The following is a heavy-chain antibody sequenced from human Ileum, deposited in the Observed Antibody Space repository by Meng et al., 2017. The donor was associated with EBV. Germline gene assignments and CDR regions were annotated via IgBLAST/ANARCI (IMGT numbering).Heavy chain of an antibody. CDR1: GGSVISNNW. CDR3: AKVSLTGTFYDH. D-gene: IGHD3-9*01. CDR2: IFHIGST. V-gene: IGHV4-4*03. Sequence: VQLQESGPRLGKPPGTLSLTCAGSGGSVISNNWWSWVRQPPGKGLEWIGEIFHIGSTNNSPSLKSRVTISVDNSKNQFSLSLTSVTAADTAIYYCAKVSLTGTFYDHCGQGIPVTVSS. J-gene: IGHJ4*02.